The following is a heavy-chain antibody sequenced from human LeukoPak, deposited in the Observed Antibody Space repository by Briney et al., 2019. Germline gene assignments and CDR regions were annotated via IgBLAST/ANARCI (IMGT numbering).Heavy chain of an antibody. V-gene: IGHV3-23*01. J-gene: IGHJ4*02. D-gene: IGHD4/OR15-4a*01. Sequence: GGSLRLSCAASGFTFNKYGMSWVRQAPGKGLEWVSSISGSGDSTYYADSVKGRFTISRDNSKNTLYLQMNRLRAEDTAVYYCARRAGAYSHPYDYWGQGTLVTVSS. CDR1: GFTFNKYG. CDR2: ISGSGDST. CDR3: ARRAGAYSHPYDY.